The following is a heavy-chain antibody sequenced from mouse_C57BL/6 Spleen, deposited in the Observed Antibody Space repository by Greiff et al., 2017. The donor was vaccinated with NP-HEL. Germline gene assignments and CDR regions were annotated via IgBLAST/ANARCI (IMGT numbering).Heavy chain of an antibody. D-gene: IGHD2-4*01. V-gene: IGHV14-3*01. CDR3: ARSGDYDGHYYYAMDY. Sequence: VTLKESVAELVRPGASVKLSCTASGFNIKNTYMHWVKQRPEQGLEWIGRIDPANGNTKYAPKFQGKATLTADTSSNTAYLQLSSLTSEDTSSYYCARSGDYDGHYYYAMDYWGQGTSVTVSS. J-gene: IGHJ4*01. CDR1: GFNIKNTY. CDR2: IDPANGNT.